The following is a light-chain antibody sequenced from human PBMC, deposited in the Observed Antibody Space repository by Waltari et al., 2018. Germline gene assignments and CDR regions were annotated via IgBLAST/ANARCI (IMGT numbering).Light chain of an antibody. CDR1: QSVFTS. CDR3: QQRSHWPPEYT. Sequence: EIVLTQSPATLSLSPGERATLSCRASQSVFTSLAWYQQKPGQAPRLLIYGASSRATGIPARVSGSGSGTDFTLAISSLEPEDFAVYYCQQRSHWPPEYTFGQGTKLEIK. CDR2: GAS. J-gene: IGKJ2*01. V-gene: IGKV3-11*01.